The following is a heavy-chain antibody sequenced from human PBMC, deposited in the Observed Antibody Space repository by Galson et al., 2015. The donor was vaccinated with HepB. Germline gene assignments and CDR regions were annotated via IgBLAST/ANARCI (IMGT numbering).Heavy chain of an antibody. Sequence: SVKVSCKASGYTFTSYAMHWVRQAPGQRLEWMGWINAGNGNTKYTQKFQGRVTITRDTSASTAYMELSSLRSEDTAVYYCASTKWYSGHDRRTRYYYYGMDVWGQGTTVTVSS. CDR2: INAGNGNT. J-gene: IGHJ6*02. CDR3: ASTKWYSGHDRRTRYYYYGMDV. CDR1: GYTFTSYA. V-gene: IGHV1-3*01. D-gene: IGHD5-12*01.